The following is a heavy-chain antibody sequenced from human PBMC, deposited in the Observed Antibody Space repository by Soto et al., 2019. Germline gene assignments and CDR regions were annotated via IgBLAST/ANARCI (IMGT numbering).Heavy chain of an antibody. CDR3: AMTYDVFLSGYPPPCYGMDV. D-gene: IGHD3-9*01. V-gene: IGHV3-48*02. CDR2: ISSSSTI. Sequence: GGSLRLSCAASGFTFSSYSMNWVRQAPGKGLEWVSYISSSSTIYYADSVKGRFTISRDNAKNSLYLQMNSLRDEDTAVYYCAMTYDVFLSGYPPPCYGMDVWGQGTTVTVSS. J-gene: IGHJ6*02. CDR1: GFTFSSYS.